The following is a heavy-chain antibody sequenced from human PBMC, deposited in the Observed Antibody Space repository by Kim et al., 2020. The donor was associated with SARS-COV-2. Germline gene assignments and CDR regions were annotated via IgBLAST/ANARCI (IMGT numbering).Heavy chain of an antibody. D-gene: IGHD5-12*01. J-gene: IGHJ4*02. CDR3: ATEGGTSGRCGYFDS. CDR2: MSFDGFSK. Sequence: GGSLRLSCVTSGLYVIHWVRQAPGKGLEWVAAMSFDGFSKYFADSVNGRFTISRDDSKNTVWLQLNNLRDEDSAMYYCATEGGTSGRCGYFDSWSQGTLVTVSS. CDR1: GLYV. V-gene: IGHV3-30*04.